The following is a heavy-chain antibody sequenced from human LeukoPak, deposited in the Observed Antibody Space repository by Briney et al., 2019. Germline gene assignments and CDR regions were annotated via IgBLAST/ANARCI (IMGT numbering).Heavy chain of an antibody. D-gene: IGHD4-17*01. V-gene: IGHV3-21*01. CDR1: GFTFSTYS. J-gene: IGHJ4*02. Sequence: PGGSLRLSCAASGFTFSTYSMNWVRQAPGKGLEWVSSITSGSYIYYADSLKGRFTISSDNAKNSLYLQINSLRVEDTAIYYCARDRCGAYDFDSWGQGTLVTVSS. CDR2: ITSGSYI. CDR3: ARDRCGAYDFDS.